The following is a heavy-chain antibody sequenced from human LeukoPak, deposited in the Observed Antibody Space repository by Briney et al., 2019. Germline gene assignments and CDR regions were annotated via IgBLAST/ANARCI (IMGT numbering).Heavy chain of an antibody. V-gene: IGHV4-39*07. CDR3: ARGWLQFRDYYYGMDV. CDR2: IYYSGST. J-gene: IGHJ6*02. Sequence: PSETLSLTCTVSGGSISSSGYYWGWIRQPPGKGLEWIGSIYYSGSTYYNPSLKSRVTISVDTSKNQFSLKLSSVTAADTAVYYCARGWLQFRDYYYGMDVWGQGTTVTVSS. CDR1: GGSISSSGYY. D-gene: IGHD5-12*01.